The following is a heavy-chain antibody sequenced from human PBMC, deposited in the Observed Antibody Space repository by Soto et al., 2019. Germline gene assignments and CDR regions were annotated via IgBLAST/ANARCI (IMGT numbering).Heavy chain of an antibody. D-gene: IGHD3-3*01. Sequence: LSLTCEASGFTFSDYYMSWIRQAPGRGLEWVSYITTSDTIYYADSVKGRFTISRDNAKKSLYLQMNSLRPEDTAVYYCARGDFWSGYYCDFWGQGALVTVSS. CDR1: GFTFSDYY. CDR3: ARGDFWSGYYCDF. J-gene: IGHJ4*02. CDR2: ITTSDTI. V-gene: IGHV3-11*01.